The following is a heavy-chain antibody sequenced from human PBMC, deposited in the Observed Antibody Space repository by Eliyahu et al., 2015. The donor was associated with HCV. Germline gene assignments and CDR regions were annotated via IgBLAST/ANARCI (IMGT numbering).Heavy chain of an antibody. V-gene: IGHV1-2*02. J-gene: IGHJ5*02. CDR1: GYSFTDYF. Sequence: QVQLMQSGAEVKKPGASVKVXCKASGYSFTDYFIHWVRQAPGQGLEWVGWINPKTAMTHYAQDFQGRVTMTGDTSISTVYMDLRRLTSDDTAVYFCARVGYRLWSDEPKWFDPWGQGTLVTVSS. CDR3: ARVGYRLWSDEPKWFDP. CDR2: INPKTAMT. D-gene: IGHD3-10*01.